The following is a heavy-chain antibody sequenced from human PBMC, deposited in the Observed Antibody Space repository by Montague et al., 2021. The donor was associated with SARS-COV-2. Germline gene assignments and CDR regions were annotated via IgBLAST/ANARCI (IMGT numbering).Heavy chain of an antibody. D-gene: IGHD4-23*01. Sequence: SETLSLTCAVYGGSFSGYYWTWIRQPPGKGLEWIAEINHSGTTNYNFNPSLRSRVTISVDTSKSQFSLKLSSVTAADTGVYYCARWDPRTLTLIGLRGKSASDYWGQGTLVTVSS. CDR3: ARWDPRTLTLIGLRGKSASDY. CDR1: GGSFSGYY. CDR2: INHSGTT. J-gene: IGHJ4*02. V-gene: IGHV4-34*01.